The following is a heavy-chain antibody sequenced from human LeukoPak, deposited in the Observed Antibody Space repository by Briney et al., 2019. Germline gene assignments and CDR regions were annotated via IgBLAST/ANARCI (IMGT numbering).Heavy chain of an antibody. CDR3: TRLFYSSVVVTRYAFDI. Sequence: GGSLRLSCAASGFTFGDYAMSWFRQAPGKGLEWVGFIRSKAYGGTTEYAASVKGRFTISRDDSKSIAYLQMNSLKTEDTAVYYCTRLFYSSVVVTRYAFDIWGQGTMVTVSS. CDR2: IRSKAYGGTT. CDR1: GFTFGDYA. J-gene: IGHJ3*02. D-gene: IGHD2-21*02. V-gene: IGHV3-49*03.